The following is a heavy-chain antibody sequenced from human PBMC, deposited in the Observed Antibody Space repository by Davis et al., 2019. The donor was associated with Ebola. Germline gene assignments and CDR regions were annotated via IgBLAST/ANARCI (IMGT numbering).Heavy chain of an antibody. V-gene: IGHV3-53*05. CDR2: IYDHST. D-gene: IGHD6-19*01. J-gene: IGHJ4*02. Sequence: GESLKISCAASGFSVSTKYMNWVRQAPGKGLEWVSVIYDHSTAYADSVRGRFIISRDKSNNTLYLEMNSLRVDDTAVYYCATTQWLREFDNWGQGTLVTVSS. CDR3: ATTQWLREFDN. CDR1: GFSVSTKY.